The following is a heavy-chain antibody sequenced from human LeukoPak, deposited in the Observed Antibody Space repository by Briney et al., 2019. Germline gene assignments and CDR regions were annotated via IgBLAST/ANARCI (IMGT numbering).Heavy chain of an antibody. D-gene: IGHD3-22*01. CDR3: AKDPTMIVVVITEVDDY. Sequence: AGGSLRLSCAASGFTFSSYGMHWVRQAPGKGLEWVAVISYDGSNKYYADSVKGRFTISRDNSKNTLYLQMNSLRAEDTAVYYCAKDPTMIVVVITEVDDYWGQGTLVTVSS. CDR1: GFTFSSYG. J-gene: IGHJ4*02. V-gene: IGHV3-30*18. CDR2: ISYDGSNK.